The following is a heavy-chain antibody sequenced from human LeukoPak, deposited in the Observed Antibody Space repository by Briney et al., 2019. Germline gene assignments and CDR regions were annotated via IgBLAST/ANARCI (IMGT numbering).Heavy chain of an antibody. CDR3: ARRGGIWYFDH. CDR1: GGSISSSSYY. Sequence: SSETLSLTCTVSGGSISSSSYYWGWIRQPPGKGLEWIGSIYSGSTYYNPSLKSRVTISVDTSKNQFSLKLSSVTAADTAVYYCARRGGIWYFDHWRQGTLVTVSS. D-gene: IGHD6-13*01. J-gene: IGHJ4*02. V-gene: IGHV4-39*01. CDR2: IYSGST.